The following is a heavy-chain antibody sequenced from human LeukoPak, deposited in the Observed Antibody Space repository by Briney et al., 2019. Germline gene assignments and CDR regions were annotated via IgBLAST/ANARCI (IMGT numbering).Heavy chain of an antibody. Sequence: GGSLRLSCAASGFTFSSYGMHWVRQAPGKGLEWVAFIRYDGSNKYYADSVKGRFTISRDNSKNTLYLQMNSLRAEDTAVYYCAKDAGVIVVVRPYYFDYWGQGTLVTVSS. D-gene: IGHD3-22*01. V-gene: IGHV3-30*02. CDR3: AKDAGVIVVVRPYYFDY. CDR2: IRYDGSNK. J-gene: IGHJ4*02. CDR1: GFTFSSYG.